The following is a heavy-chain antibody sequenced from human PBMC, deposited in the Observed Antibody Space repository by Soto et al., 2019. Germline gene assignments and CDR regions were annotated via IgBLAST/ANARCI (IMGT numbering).Heavy chain of an antibody. CDR2: IYYSGST. CDR3: ASSGYDADEDYYYYGMDV. V-gene: IGHV4-30-4*01. Sequence: PSETLSLTCTVSGGSISSGDYYWSWIRQPPGKGLEWIGYIYYSGSTYYNPSLKSRVTISVDTSKNQFSLKLSSVTAADTAVYYCASSGYDADEDYYYYGMDVWGQGTTVTVSS. D-gene: IGHD5-12*01. CDR1: GGSISSGDYY. J-gene: IGHJ6*02.